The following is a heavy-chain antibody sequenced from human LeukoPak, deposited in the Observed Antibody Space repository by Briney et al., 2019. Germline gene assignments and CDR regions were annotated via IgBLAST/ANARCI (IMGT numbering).Heavy chain of an antibody. CDR3: ARVTPGYSSGWYLDY. CDR2: IYYSGST. V-gene: IGHV4-30-4*01. J-gene: IGHJ4*02. D-gene: IGHD6-19*01. Sequence: SQTLSLTCTVSGGPISSGDYYWSWIRQPPGKGLEWIGYIYYSGSTYYNPSLKSRVTISVDTSENQFSLKLSSVTAADTAVYYCARVTPGYSSGWYLDYWGQGTLVTVSS. CDR1: GGPISSGDYY.